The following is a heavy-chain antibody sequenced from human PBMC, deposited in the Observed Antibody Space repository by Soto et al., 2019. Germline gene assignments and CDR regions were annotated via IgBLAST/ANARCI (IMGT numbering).Heavy chain of an antibody. D-gene: IGHD1-20*01. Sequence: ASVKVSCKASGYTFTSYAMHWVRQAPGQRLEWMGWINAGNGNTKYSQKFQGRVTITRDTSASTAYMELSSLRSEDTAVYYCARVLYNWNHNPLLGYWGQGTLVTVSS. J-gene: IGHJ4*02. CDR2: INAGNGNT. V-gene: IGHV1-3*01. CDR1: GYTFTSYA. CDR3: ARVLYNWNHNPLLGY.